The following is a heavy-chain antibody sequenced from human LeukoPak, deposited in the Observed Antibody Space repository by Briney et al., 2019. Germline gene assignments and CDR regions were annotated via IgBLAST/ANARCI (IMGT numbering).Heavy chain of an antibody. CDR1: GYTFTSYD. J-gene: IGHJ6*02. D-gene: IGHD2-2*02. CDR3: ARAVGYCSSTSCYTQRYYYYGMDV. V-gene: IGHV1-8*01. CDR2: MNPNSGNT. Sequence: GASVKVSCKASGYTFTSYDINWVRQATGQELEWMGWMNPNSGNTGYAQKFQGRVTMTRNTSISTAYMELSSLRSEDTAVYYCARAVGYCSSTSCYTQRYYYYGMDVWGQGTTVTVSS.